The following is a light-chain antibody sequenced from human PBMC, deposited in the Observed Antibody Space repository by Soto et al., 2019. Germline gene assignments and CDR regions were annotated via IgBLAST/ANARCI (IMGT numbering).Light chain of an antibody. V-gene: IGKV3-15*01. CDR1: QSVSSS. J-gene: IGKJ5*01. CDR3: QQYGEA. Sequence: EIEMTQYAATLSVSRGQRSTLSCRASQSVSSSVAWYQQKPGQAPRLLIYDSSSRATGVPARFSGSGSGTDFTRTIHTVEPEDFAGYYCQQYGEAFGQGTRLEIK. CDR2: DSS.